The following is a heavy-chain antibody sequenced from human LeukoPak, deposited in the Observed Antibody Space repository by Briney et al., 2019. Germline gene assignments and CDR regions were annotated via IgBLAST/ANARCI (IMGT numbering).Heavy chain of an antibody. CDR3: AKSDCGSDGCKLLNY. D-gene: IGHD2-21*01. V-gene: IGHV3-23*01. CDR2: IDGGGDAT. J-gene: IGHJ4*02. Sequence: GGSLRLSCAASGFTFNNYAMGWVRQPPGKGLELLSAIDGGGDATKYADSVKGRFTISRDNSKNTLSLQMNSLRVEDTAIYYCAKSDCGSDGCKLLNYWGQGTLVTVSS. CDR1: GFTFNNYA.